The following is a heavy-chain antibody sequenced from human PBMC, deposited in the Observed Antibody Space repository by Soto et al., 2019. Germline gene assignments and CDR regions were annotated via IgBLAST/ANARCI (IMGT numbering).Heavy chain of an antibody. V-gene: IGHV4-59*01. CDR2: IYYCGST. CDR3: ARDSYDGSLPYYYGRDV. J-gene: IGHJ6*01. Sequence: SETLSLTCIPSGGTISSYYWSWIRQPPGKGLEWLGYIYYCGSTTYNPSHQIRVTISVDTSKNQFSLKLSSVTAAYTAVYYCARDSYDGSLPYYYGRDVWDQGTTVGVSS. CDR1: GGTISSYY. D-gene: IGHD3-10*01.